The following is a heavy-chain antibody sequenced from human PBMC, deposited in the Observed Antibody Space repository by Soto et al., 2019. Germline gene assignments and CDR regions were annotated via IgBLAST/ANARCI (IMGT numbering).Heavy chain of an antibody. CDR1: GDSVSNDNYY. CDR2: IYYSGTT. CDR3: ARSQRGRTAFTFDY. J-gene: IGHJ4*02. Sequence: SETLSLTCAVSGDSVSNDNYYWSWIRQPPGKGLEWIGYIYYSGTTNYNSYLKSRLSLPVDMSKNQFSLKLASVTAADTAVYFCARSQRGRTAFTFDYWGQGALVTVSS. V-gene: IGHV4-61*01. D-gene: IGHD3-16*01.